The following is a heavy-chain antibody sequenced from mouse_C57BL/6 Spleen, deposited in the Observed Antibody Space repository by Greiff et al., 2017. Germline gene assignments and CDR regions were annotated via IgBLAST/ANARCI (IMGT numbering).Heavy chain of an antibody. CDR2: IYPGNSDT. J-gene: IGHJ2*01. CDR3: SGKLGLLFDY. Sequence: VQLQQSGTVLARPGASVKMSCTTSGYTFTSYWMHWVKQRPGQGLEWIGAIYPGNSDTSYNQKFKGKAKLTAVTSASTAYMELSSLTNEDSAVYYCSGKLGLLFDYWGQGTTLTVSS. D-gene: IGHD4-1*01. CDR1: GYTFTSYW. V-gene: IGHV1-5*01.